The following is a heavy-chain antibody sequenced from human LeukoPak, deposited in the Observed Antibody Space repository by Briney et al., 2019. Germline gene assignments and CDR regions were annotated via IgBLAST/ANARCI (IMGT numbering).Heavy chain of an antibody. CDR1: GFTFRNYV. Sequence: PGGSLRLSCAASGFTFRNYVIHWVRQAPGKGLEWVAVTSSDLNVKLYADSVKGRFTISRDNSRSTLYLQMNSLRAEDTAVYYCAKFVVWRVDYFDYWGQGTLVTVSS. CDR2: TSSDLNVK. D-gene: IGHD2-15*01. V-gene: IGHV3-30*18. J-gene: IGHJ4*02. CDR3: AKFVVWRVDYFDY.